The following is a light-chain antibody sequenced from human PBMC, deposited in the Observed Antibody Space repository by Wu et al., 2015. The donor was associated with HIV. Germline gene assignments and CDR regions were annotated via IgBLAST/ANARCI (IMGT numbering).Light chain of an antibody. CDR2: VAS. J-gene: IGKJ1*01. CDR3: QRNYGALST. CDR1: QNIINH. Sequence: DIQMTQSPSSLSASVGDRVTIACRASQNIINHLSWYQQRPGQAPKLLISVASSLQSGVPSRFSGSGSGTDFTLTISSLQPEDFATYYCQRNYGALSTFGQGTKVEI. V-gene: IGKV1-39*01.